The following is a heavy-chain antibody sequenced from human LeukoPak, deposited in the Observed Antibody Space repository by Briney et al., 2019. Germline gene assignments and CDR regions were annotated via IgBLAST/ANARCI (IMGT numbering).Heavy chain of an antibody. CDR2: IYSGGST. J-gene: IGHJ6*03. CDR1: GFTFSSYA. CDR3: ARDLRDIVVVPAATLTYYYYYYMDV. D-gene: IGHD2-2*01. V-gene: IGHV3-53*01. Sequence: GSLRLSCAASGFTFSSYAMSWVRQAPGKGLEWVSVIYSGGSTYYADSVKGRFTISRDNSKNTLYLQMNSLRAEDTAVYYCARDLRDIVVVPAATLTYYYYYYMDVWGKGTTVTISS.